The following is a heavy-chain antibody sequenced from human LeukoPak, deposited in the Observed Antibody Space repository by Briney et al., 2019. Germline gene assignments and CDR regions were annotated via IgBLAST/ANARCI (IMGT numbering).Heavy chain of an antibody. J-gene: IGHJ4*02. D-gene: IGHD3-10*01. Sequence: ASVKVSCKASGYTCTSYYMHWVRQAPGQGLEWMGIINPSGGSTSYAQKFQGRVTMTGDTSTSTVYMELSSLRSEDTAVYYCARDLGHYYGSGSYFDYWGQGTLVTVSS. V-gene: IGHV1-46*01. CDR1: GYTCTSYY. CDR2: INPSGGST. CDR3: ARDLGHYYGSGSYFDY.